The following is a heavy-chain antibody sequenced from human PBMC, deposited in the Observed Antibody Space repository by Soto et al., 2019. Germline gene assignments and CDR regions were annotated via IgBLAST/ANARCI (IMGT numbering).Heavy chain of an antibody. CDR2: IHGGDSNT. J-gene: IGHJ4*02. CDR3: ARRVTSSTGWDY. D-gene: IGHD6-19*01. V-gene: IGHV5-51*01. Sequence: EVQLVQSGAEVKKPGESLKISCKGSGYMFTNYWIDWVRQMPGKGLEWMGIIHGGDSNTRYSPSFDGQVTISTDKSINTAYLQWSSLKASDTAMYYCARRVTSSTGWDYWGQGTLVTVSS. CDR1: GYMFTNYW.